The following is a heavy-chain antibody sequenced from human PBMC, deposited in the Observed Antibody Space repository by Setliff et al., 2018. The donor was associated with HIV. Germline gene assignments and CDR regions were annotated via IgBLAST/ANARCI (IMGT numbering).Heavy chain of an antibody. V-gene: IGHV4-39*01. D-gene: IGHD6-13*01. CDR1: GGSISSSSYY. CDR3: ATYSASWPDY. J-gene: IGHJ4*02. CDR2: MSYTGTT. Sequence: SETLSLTCSVSGGSISSSSYYWGWIRQPPGKGLDWIGSMSYTGTTYDNPSLKSRVTISVDTSKNQFSLKLSSVTAADTAVYYCATYSASWPDYWGQGTLVTVSS.